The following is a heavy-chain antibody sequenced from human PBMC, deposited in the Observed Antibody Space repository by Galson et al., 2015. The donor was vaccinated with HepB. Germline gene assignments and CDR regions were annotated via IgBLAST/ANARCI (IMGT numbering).Heavy chain of an antibody. J-gene: IGHJ4*02. D-gene: IGHD1-7*01. CDR3: AKAELRPLGGNIDY. CDR1: GFTFSSYG. V-gene: IGHV3-30*02. CDR2: IRYDGSNK. Sequence: SLRLSCAASGFTFSSYGMHWVRQAPGKGLEWVAFIRYDGSNKYYADSVKGRFTISKDNSKNTLYLKMNSLRAEDTAVYYCAKAELRPLGGNIDYWGQGTLVTVSS.